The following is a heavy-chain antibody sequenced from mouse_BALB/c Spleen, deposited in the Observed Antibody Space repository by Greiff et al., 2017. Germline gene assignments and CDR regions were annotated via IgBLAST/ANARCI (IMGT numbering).Heavy chain of an antibody. D-gene: IGHD2-10*02. CDR2: ISSGGGST. Sequence: DVHLVESGGGLVKPGGSLKLSCAASGFAFSSYDMSWVRQTPEKRLEWVAYISSGGGSTYYPDTVKGRFTISRDNAKNTLYLQMSSLKSEDTAMYYCARQKYGNYGAMDYWGQGTSVTVSS. V-gene: IGHV5-12-1*01. CDR1: GFAFSSYD. J-gene: IGHJ4*01. CDR3: ARQKYGNYGAMDY.